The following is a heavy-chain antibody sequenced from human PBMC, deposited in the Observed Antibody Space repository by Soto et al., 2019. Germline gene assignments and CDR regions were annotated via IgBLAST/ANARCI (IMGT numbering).Heavy chain of an antibody. CDR3: ARDIESVTAKHFFYYYAMDV. J-gene: IGHJ6*02. CDR1: GFTFSNYG. CDR2: VSANNGHT. Sequence: QGQLVQSGAEVKKPGASVKLSCKASGFTFSNYGLNWVRQAPGQGLECMGWVSANNGHTNYAQNIQGRASMTTETSTSTAYMELRGLTFDEPAVYYCARDIESVTAKHFFYYYAMDVWGQGTTVTVSS. V-gene: IGHV1-18*01. D-gene: IGHD2-8*01.